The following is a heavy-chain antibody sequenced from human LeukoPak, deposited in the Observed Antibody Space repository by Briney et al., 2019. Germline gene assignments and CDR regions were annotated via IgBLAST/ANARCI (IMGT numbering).Heavy chain of an antibody. Sequence: ASLKISSKCNGFTHIDYIHRGRQGPRQGLQWMGWIKPYSGDTDYAQRFQGRVTMTRDTSISTVYMELSSLRSDDTAVYYCARTDSVPAGDYHYWYMDVWGKGTTVTVSS. D-gene: IGHD2-2*01. CDR2: IKPYSGDT. CDR3: ARTDSVPAGDYHYWYMDV. V-gene: IGHV1-2*02. J-gene: IGHJ6*03. CDR1: GFTHIDY.